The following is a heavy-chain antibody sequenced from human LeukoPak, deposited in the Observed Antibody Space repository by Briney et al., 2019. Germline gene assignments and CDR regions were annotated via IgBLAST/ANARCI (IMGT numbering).Heavy chain of an antibody. CDR3: TRGSSSQDY. Sequence: SGGSLRLSCAASGFTFSSYAMHWVRQAPGKGLEWVAVISYDGSNKYYADSVKGRFTISRDNSKNTLYLQMNSLRAEDTAVYYCTRGSSSQDYWGQGTLVTVSS. D-gene: IGHD6-13*01. V-gene: IGHV3-30-3*01. J-gene: IGHJ4*02. CDR1: GFTFSSYA. CDR2: ISYDGSNK.